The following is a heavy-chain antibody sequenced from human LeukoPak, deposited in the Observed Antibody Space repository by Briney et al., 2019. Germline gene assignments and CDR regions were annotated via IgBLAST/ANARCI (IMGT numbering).Heavy chain of an antibody. CDR1: GGSISSYY. CDR2: IYYSGST. CDR3: ARSPWGYDSSGYGDAFDI. J-gene: IGHJ3*02. Sequence: SETLSLTCTVSGGSISSYYWSWIRQPPGKRLEWIGYIYYSGSTNYNPSLKSRATISVDTSKNQFSLKLSSVTAADTAVYYCARSPWGYDSSGYGDAFDIWGQGTMVTVSS. D-gene: IGHD3-22*01. V-gene: IGHV4-59*01.